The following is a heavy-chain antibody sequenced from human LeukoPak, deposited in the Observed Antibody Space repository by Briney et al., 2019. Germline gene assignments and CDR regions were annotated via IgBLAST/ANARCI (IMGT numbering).Heavy chain of an antibody. V-gene: IGHV4-39*01. D-gene: IGHD3-10*01. CDR3: ARTYGSGSYDLQPAEYFQH. CDR1: GGSISSSSYY. J-gene: IGHJ1*01. Sequence: SETLSLTRTVSGGSISSSSYYWGWIRQPPGKGLEWIGSIYYSGSTYYNPSLKSRVTISVDTSKNQFSLKLSSVTAADTAVYYCARTYGSGSYDLQPAEYFQHWGQGTLVTVSS. CDR2: IYYSGST.